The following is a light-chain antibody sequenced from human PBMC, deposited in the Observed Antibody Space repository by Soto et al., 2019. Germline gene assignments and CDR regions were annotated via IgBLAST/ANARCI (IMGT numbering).Light chain of an antibody. Sequence: QAVVTQPPSASGTPGQRVTVSCSGSRSNIGNNYVYWYQQFPGTAPKLLMHSNNQRPSGVPDRFSASKSGSSASLAISGLRSEDEADYYCNSYTSASTYVFGTGTKLTVL. V-gene: IGLV1-47*02. CDR1: RSNIGNNY. J-gene: IGLJ1*01. CDR2: SNN. CDR3: NSYTSASTYV.